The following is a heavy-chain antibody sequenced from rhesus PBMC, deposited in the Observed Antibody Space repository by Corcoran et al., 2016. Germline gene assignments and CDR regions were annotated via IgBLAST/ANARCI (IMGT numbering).Heavy chain of an antibody. CDR3: ARVGLGPNRFDV. Sequence: QLQLQESGPGLVKPSETLSLTCAVSGGSISSSYWSWIRQAPGKGLEWIGYIYGSGRPTTTTPSLKCRIPLSVDTSKNQLSLKLSSVTAADPAVYYCARVGLGPNRFDVWGAGVLVTVSS. V-gene: IGHV4-169*01. J-gene: IGHJ5-1*01. CDR2: IYGSGRPT. D-gene: IGHD2-21*01. CDR1: GGSISSSY.